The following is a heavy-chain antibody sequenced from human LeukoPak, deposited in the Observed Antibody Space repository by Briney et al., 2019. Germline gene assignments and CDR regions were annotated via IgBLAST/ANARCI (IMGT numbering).Heavy chain of an antibody. CDR2: INHSGST. CDR1: GGSFSGYY. V-gene: IGHV4-34*01. D-gene: IGHD5-18*01. J-gene: IGHJ4*02. CDR3: AREAMYSYGNNFDY. Sequence: SETLSLTCAVYGGSFSGYYWSWIRQPPGKGLEWIGEINHSGSTNYNPSLKSRVTISVDTSKNQFSLKLSSVTAADTAVYHCAREAMYSYGNNFDYWGQGTLVTVSS.